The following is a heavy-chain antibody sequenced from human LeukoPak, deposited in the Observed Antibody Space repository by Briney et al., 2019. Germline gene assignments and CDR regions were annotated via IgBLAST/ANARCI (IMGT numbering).Heavy chain of an antibody. CDR3: ARSATYGSNWFDP. Sequence: SETLSLTCTVSGGSISSYYWSWIRQPAGKGLEWIGRIHISGSTNYNPSLKSRVTISLDKSKNQFSLNLIAVTAADTAIYYCARSATYGSNWFDPWGQGPLVTVSS. V-gene: IGHV4-4*07. CDR1: GGSISSYY. CDR2: IHISGST. D-gene: IGHD3-10*01. J-gene: IGHJ5*02.